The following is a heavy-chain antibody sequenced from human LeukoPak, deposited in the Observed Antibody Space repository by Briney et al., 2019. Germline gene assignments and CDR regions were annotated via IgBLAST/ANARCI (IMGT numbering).Heavy chain of an antibody. D-gene: IGHD5-18*01. CDR1: GFTFSSYS. CDR3: ASPIWGTAMARY. J-gene: IGHJ4*02. Sequence: PGGSLRLSCAASGFTFSSYSMNWVRQAPGKGLEWVSSISSSSSYIYYADSVKGRFTISRDNAKNSLYPQMNSLRAEDTAVYYCASPIWGTAMARYWGQGTLVTVSS. V-gene: IGHV3-21*01. CDR2: ISSSSSYI.